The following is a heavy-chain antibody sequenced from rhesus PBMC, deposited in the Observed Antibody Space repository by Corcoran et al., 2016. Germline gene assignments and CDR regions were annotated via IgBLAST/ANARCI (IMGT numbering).Heavy chain of an antibody. Sequence: QLQLQESGPGLVKPSETLSVTFAVSGGSISSSYWSWIRQAPGKGLEWIWYIYGSGSSTNYNPTSKSRGTLSVDTSKNQRSLKLSSVTTADTAVYYCARGGTETPDYWGQGVLVTVSS. CDR3: ARGGTETPDY. J-gene: IGHJ4*01. CDR2: IYGSGSST. CDR1: GGSISSSY. D-gene: IGHD5-24*01. V-gene: IGHV4-169*01.